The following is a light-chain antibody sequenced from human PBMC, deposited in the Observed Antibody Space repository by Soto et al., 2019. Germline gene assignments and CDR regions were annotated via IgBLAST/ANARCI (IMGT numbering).Light chain of an antibody. Sequence: DIQLTQSPSTLSASVGDRVTLTCRASQSLNTRLAWYQQRPGKAPKLLIYDASTLPRGVPSRFSGSGSGTEFTLTISSLQPDDFATYYCQQYNSYPLTFGGRTMA. CDR1: QSLNTR. V-gene: IGKV1-5*01. J-gene: IGKJ4*01. CDR3: QQYNSYPLT. CDR2: DAS.